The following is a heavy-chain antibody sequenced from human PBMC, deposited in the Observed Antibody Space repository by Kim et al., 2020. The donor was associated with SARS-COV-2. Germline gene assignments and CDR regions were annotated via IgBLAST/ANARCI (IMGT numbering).Heavy chain of an antibody. CDR3: ARSGGSSWSTYYFDY. Sequence: PSLKSRVTISVDTSKNQFSLKLSSVTAADTAVYYCARSGGSSWSTYYFDYWGQGTLVTVSS. V-gene: IGHV4-34*01. D-gene: IGHD6-13*01. J-gene: IGHJ4*02.